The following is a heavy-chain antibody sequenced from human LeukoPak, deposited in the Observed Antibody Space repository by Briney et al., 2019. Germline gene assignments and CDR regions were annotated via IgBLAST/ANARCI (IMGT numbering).Heavy chain of an antibody. CDR2: IKQDGSEK. Sequence: GGSLRLSCAASGFTLSTYWMGWVRQAPGKGLEWVANIKQDGSEKYYVDSVKGRFTISRDNAKNSLYLQMNSLRAEDTAVYYCARAAPHYYDSSGLDAFDIWGQGTMVTVSS. CDR1: GFTLSTYW. D-gene: IGHD3-22*01. J-gene: IGHJ3*02. V-gene: IGHV3-7*01. CDR3: ARAAPHYYDSSGLDAFDI.